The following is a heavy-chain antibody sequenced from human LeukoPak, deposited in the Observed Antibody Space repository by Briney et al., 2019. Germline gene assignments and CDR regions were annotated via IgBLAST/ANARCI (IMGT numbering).Heavy chain of an antibody. Sequence: GGSLRLSCTVSGFTVSSNSMSWVRQAPGKGLEWVSVIYSGGSTYYADSVKGRFTISRDNSKNTLYLQMNSLRAEDTAVYYCARASSSGWYRFDPWGQGTLVTVSS. J-gene: IGHJ5*02. CDR1: GFTVSSNS. CDR2: IYSGGST. D-gene: IGHD6-19*01. CDR3: ARASSSGWYRFDP. V-gene: IGHV3-66*01.